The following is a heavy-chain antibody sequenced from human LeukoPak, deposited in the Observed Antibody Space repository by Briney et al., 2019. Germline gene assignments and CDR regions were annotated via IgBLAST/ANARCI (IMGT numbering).Heavy chain of an antibody. Sequence: GGSLRLSCAASGFTFSSYSMNWVRQAPGKGLEWVSSISSSSSYIYYADSVKGRFTISRDNAKNSLYLQMDSLRAEDTAVYYCARGSAAGTFDYWGQGTLVTVSS. CDR1: GFTFSSYS. CDR2: ISSSSSYI. J-gene: IGHJ4*02. V-gene: IGHV3-21*01. CDR3: ARGSAAGTFDY. D-gene: IGHD6-13*01.